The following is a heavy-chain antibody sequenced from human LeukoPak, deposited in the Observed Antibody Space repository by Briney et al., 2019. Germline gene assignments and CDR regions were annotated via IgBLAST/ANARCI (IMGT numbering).Heavy chain of an antibody. Sequence: GGSLRLSCAASGFTFSSYRMTWIRQAPGKGLEWVAHIKEDATESRSVDSVKGRFTISRDNTKNSLFPQLNSLRAEDTAVYYCVRDRGWYHFDLWGQGTLVTVSS. CDR2: IKEDATES. V-gene: IGHV3-7*01. CDR3: VRDRGWYHFDL. D-gene: IGHD3-10*01. J-gene: IGHJ4*02. CDR1: GFTFSSYR.